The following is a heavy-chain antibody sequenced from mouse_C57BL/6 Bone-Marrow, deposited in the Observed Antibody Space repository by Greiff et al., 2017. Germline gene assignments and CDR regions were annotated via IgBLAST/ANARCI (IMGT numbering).Heavy chain of an antibody. CDR3: SSFDGSYVDF. J-gene: IGHJ2*01. V-gene: IGHV14-4*01. D-gene: IGHD2-3*01. CDR2: IDPEIGDT. Sequence: VQLQQSGAELVRPGASVKLSCTASGFNIKDDYIHWVKQRPEQGLEWIGWIDPEIGDTEYASKFQGKATITSDTSSNTAYLQLSSLTSEATAVYYCSSFDGSYVDFWGQGTPLTVAS. CDR1: GFNIKDDY.